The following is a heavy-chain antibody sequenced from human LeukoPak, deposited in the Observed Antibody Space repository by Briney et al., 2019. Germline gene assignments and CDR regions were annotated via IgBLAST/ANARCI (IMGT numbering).Heavy chain of an antibody. CDR1: GFTFSSYG. V-gene: IGHV3-23*01. D-gene: IGHD3-10*01. Sequence: GGSLRVSCAASGFTFSSYGMSWVRQAPGKGLEWVSAISGSGGSTYYADSVKGRFTISRDNSKNTLYLQMNSLRAEDTAVYYCAKAMYYYGSGKGAFDIWGQGTMVTVSS. CDR3: AKAMYYYGSGKGAFDI. J-gene: IGHJ3*02. CDR2: ISGSGGST.